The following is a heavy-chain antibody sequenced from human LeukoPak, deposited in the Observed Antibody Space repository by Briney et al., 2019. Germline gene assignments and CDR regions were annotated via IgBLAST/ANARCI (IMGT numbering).Heavy chain of an antibody. CDR3: AKSPTHPRTFDY. J-gene: IGHJ4*02. D-gene: IGHD4-17*01. V-gene: IGHV3-23*01. CDR2: ISGSGGST. CDR1: GFTFSSYA. Sequence: GASLRLSCAASGFTFSSYAMSWVRQAPGKGLEWVSAISGSGGSTYYADSVKGRFTISRDNSKNTLYLQMNSLRAEDTAVYYCAKSPTHPRTFDYWGQGTLSPSPQ.